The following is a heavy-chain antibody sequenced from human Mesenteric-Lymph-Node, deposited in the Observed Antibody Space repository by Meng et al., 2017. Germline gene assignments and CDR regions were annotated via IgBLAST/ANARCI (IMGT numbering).Heavy chain of an antibody. V-gene: IGHV1-69*05. CDR3: AKGDDGSAYYEYFQE. CDR2: IIPIFGTA. D-gene: IGHD3-22*01. Sequence: SVKVSCKASGGTFSSYAISWVRQAPGQGLEWMGGIIPIFGTANYAQKFQGRVTITTDESTSTAYMELSSLRSEDTAVYYCAKGDDGSAYYEYFQEWGQGTLVTVSS. J-gene: IGHJ1*01. CDR1: GGTFSSYA.